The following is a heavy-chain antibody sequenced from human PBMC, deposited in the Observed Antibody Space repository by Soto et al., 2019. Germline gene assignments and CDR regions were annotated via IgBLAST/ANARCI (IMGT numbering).Heavy chain of an antibody. CDR1: GFTFSSYW. J-gene: IGHJ4*02. V-gene: IGHV3-74*01. CDR3: ARGSSGDY. CDR2: INSDGST. D-gene: IGHD6-13*01. Sequence: EVQLVESGGGLVQPGGSLRLSCAASGFTFSSYWMHWVRQAPGKGLVWVSRINSDGSTSYADSVKGRFTISRDNAKNTLNLQMNSLRAEDTAVYYCARGSSGDYWGQGTLVTVSS.